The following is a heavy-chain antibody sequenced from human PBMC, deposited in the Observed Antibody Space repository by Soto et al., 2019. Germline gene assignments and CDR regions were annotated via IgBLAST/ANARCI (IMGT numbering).Heavy chain of an antibody. CDR2: IHDSGST. CDR1: GGSISGFY. CDR3: ARVVRDFWNGFPTNNWFDP. D-gene: IGHD3-3*01. V-gene: IGHV4-59*01. Sequence: PSETLSLTCSVSGGSISGFYWTWIRQPPGKGLEWIGYIHDSGSTNYNPALESRVSISVDTSKNELSLKLSSVTAADTAMYYCARVVRDFWNGFPTNNWFDPWGQGTLVTVSS. J-gene: IGHJ5*02.